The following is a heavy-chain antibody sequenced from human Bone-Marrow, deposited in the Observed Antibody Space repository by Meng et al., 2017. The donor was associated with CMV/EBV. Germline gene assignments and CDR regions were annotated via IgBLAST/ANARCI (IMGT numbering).Heavy chain of an antibody. J-gene: IGHJ4*02. D-gene: IGHD2-2*01. CDR1: GGTFSSYT. CDR3: ARVQSLIVPAARY. V-gene: IGHV1-2*02. CDR2: INPNSGGT. Sequence: VSVKVSCKASGGTFSSYTISWVRQAPGQGLEWMGWINPNSGGTNYAQKFQGRVTMTRDTSISTAYMELSRLRSDDTAVYYCARVQSLIVPAARYWGQGTLVTVSS.